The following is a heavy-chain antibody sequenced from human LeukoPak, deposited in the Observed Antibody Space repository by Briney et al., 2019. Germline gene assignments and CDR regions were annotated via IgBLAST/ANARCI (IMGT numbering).Heavy chain of an antibody. D-gene: IGHD3-10*01. V-gene: IGHV3-9*01. CDR2: ISWNSGSI. Sequence: SLRLSCAASGFTFDDYAMHWVRQAPGKGLEWVSGISWNSGSIGYADSVKGRFTISRDNAKNSLYLQMNSLRAEDTAVYYCARVGSGTYYNYFDYWGQGTLVTVSS. J-gene: IGHJ4*02. CDR3: ARVGSGTYYNYFDY. CDR1: GFTFDDYA.